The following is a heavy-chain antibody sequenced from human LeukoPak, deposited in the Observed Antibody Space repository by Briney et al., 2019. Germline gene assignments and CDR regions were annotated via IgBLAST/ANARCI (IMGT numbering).Heavy chain of an antibody. CDR3: ARVGCSSTSCYNAFDI. V-gene: IGHV1-69*13. Sequence: SVKVSCKASGGTFSSYAISWVRQAPGQGLEWMGGIIPNFGTANYAQKFQGRVTITADETTSTAYRELSCLRSEDTTVYCFARVGCSSTSCYNAFDIWGQGTMVTVSS. CDR2: IIPNFGTA. D-gene: IGHD2-2*02. CDR1: GGTFSSYA. J-gene: IGHJ3*02.